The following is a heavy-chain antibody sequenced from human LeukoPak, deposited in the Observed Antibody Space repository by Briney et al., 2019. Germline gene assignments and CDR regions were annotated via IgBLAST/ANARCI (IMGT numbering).Heavy chain of an antibody. V-gene: IGHV3-7*01. J-gene: IGHJ3*02. CDR1: GYSFSRYW. CDR2: IKQDGTER. CDR3: AREYCRGYSSGCGALDI. D-gene: IGHD6-19*01. Sequence: GGSLRLSCAGSGYSFSRYWMSWVRQAPGKGPEWVASIKQDGTERHYVDSVKGRFTISRDNAKNSMYLQMNNLRVDDTAVYYCAREYCRGYSSGCGALDIWGQGTMVTVSS.